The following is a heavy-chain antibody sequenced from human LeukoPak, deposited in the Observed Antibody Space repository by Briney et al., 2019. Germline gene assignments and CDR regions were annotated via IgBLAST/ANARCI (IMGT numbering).Heavy chain of an antibody. CDR2: IYYSGST. V-gene: IGHV4-39*01. Sequence: PSETLSLTCTVSGGSISSSSYYWGWIRQPPGKGLEWIGSIYYSGSTYYNPSLKSRVTISVDTSKNQFSLKLSSVTAADTAVYYCARSRGDGYNPAHPTLIDYWGQGTLVTVSS. D-gene: IGHD5-24*01. CDR3: ARSRGDGYNPAHPTLIDY. J-gene: IGHJ4*02. CDR1: GGSISSSSYY.